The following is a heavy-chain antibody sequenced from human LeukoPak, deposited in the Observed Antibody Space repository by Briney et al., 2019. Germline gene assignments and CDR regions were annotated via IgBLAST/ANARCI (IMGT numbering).Heavy chain of an antibody. V-gene: IGHV3-53*05. CDR2: IYADGAT. CDR1: GFTVSQNY. Sequence: GGSLRLSCAASGFTVSQNYMSWVRQAPGRGLEWVSLIYADGATHYADSVKGRFTISRDNSKNTVYLEMNSLRAEDTALYYCAKDLGFCSGDSCYSDGMDVWGQGTTVTVSS. D-gene: IGHD2-15*01. CDR3: AKDLGFCSGDSCYSDGMDV. J-gene: IGHJ6*02.